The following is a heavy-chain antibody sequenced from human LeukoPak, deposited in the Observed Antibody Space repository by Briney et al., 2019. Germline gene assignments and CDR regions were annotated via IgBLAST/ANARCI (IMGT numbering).Heavy chain of an antibody. CDR1: GFNFSIYS. CDR2: ISSSSSTI. J-gene: IGHJ4*02. D-gene: IGHD2-2*01. Sequence: GGSLRLSCAASGFNFSIYSMNWVRQAPGKGLEWVSYISSSSSTIYYADSVEGRFTISRDNAKNSLYLQMNSLRAEDTAVYYCARDGVVPAAIFDYWGQGTLVTVSS. CDR3: ARDGVVPAAIFDY. V-gene: IGHV3-48*01.